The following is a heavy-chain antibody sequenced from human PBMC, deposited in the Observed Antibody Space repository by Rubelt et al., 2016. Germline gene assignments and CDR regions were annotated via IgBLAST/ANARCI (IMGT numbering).Heavy chain of an antibody. CDR3: ASLGSRRGTAMAYCDY. Sequence: QLQLQESGPGLVKPSETLSLTCTVSGGSISSSSYYWGWIRQPPGKGLEWIGSIYYSGSTYYNPSLKSRVTISVDTSKNQFSLKLSSVTAADTAVYYCASLGSRRGTAMAYCDYWGQGTLVTVSS. J-gene: IGHJ4*02. V-gene: IGHV4-39*01. CDR1: GGSISSSSYY. D-gene: IGHD5-18*01. CDR2: IYYSGST.